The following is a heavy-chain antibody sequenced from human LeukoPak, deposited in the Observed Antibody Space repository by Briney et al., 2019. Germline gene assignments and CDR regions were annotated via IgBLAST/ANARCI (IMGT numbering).Heavy chain of an antibody. J-gene: IGHJ4*02. CDR1: GYTFTGHY. D-gene: IGHD2-15*01. Sequence: ASVKVSCKASGYTFTGHYMHWVRQAPGQGLEWMGWINPNSGGTNYAQKFQGWVTMTRDTSISTAYMELSRLRSDDTAVYYCARADCSGGSCYFGLPYYFDYWGQGTLVTVSS. CDR2: INPNSGGT. CDR3: ARADCSGGSCYFGLPYYFDY. V-gene: IGHV1-2*04.